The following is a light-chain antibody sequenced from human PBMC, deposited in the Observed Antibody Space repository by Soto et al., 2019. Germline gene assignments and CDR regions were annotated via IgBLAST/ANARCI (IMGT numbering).Light chain of an antibody. CDR2: DVT. V-gene: IGLV2-8*01. Sequence: QSALTQPPSASGSPGQSVTISCTGTSSDVGGYDYVSWFQQHPGEAPTLMIYDVTKRPSGVPDRFTGSKSGNTASLTVSGLQAEDEADYYCSSYAGSNYYVFGTGTKLTVL. J-gene: IGLJ1*01. CDR3: SSYAGSNYYV. CDR1: SSDVGGYDY.